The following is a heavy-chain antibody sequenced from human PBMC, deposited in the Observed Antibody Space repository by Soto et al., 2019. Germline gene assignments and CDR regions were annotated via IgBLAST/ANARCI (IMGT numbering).Heavy chain of an antibody. V-gene: IGHV4-59*12. Sequence: SETLSLTCTVSGGSISSYYWSWIRQPPGKGLEWIGYIYYSGSTNYNPSLKSRVTISVDTSKNQFSLKLNSMTAADTAMYYCARDRSHSSAYWWLDYWGQGTMVTVSS. J-gene: IGHJ4*02. D-gene: IGHD3-22*01. CDR1: GGSISSYY. CDR3: ARDRSHSSAYWWLDY. CDR2: IYYSGST.